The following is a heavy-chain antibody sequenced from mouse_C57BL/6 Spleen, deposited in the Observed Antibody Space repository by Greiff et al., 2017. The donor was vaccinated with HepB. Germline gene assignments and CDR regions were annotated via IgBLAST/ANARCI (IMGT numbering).Heavy chain of an antibody. V-gene: IGHV1-82*01. Sequence: VQLQQSGPELVKPGASVKISCKASGYAFSSSWMNWVKQRPGKGLEWIGRIYPGDGDTNYNGKFKGKATLTADKSSSTAYMQLSSLTSEDSAVYFCAKRTYYGNYSDWFAYWGQGTLVTVSA. CDR1: GYAFSSSW. J-gene: IGHJ3*01. CDR2: IYPGDGDT. D-gene: IGHD2-10*01. CDR3: AKRTYYGNYSDWFAY.